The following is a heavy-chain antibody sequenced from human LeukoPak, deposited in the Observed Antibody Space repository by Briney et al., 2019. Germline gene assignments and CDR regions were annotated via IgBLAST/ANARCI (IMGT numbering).Heavy chain of an antibody. J-gene: IGHJ4*02. CDR1: GGSISSSSYY. Sequence: SETLSLTCTVSGGSISSSSYYWGWIRQPPGKGLEWIGSIYYSGSTYYNPSLKSRVTISVDTSKNQFSLKLSSVTAADTAVYYCASPTYPYCGGDCYSFDYWGQGTLVTVSS. CDR3: ASPTYPYCGGDCYSFDY. CDR2: IYYSGST. V-gene: IGHV4-39*01. D-gene: IGHD2-21*02.